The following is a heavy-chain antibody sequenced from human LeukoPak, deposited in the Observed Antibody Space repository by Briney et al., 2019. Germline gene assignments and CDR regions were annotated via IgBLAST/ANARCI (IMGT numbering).Heavy chain of an antibody. CDR3: ARDQPFGSY. CDR2: ISSSGSTI. CDR1: GFTFSSYT. Sequence: GGSLRLSCAASGFTFSSYTMNWVRQAPGKGLEWLSYISSSGSTIYYADSVKGRFTISRDNAKNSLYLQMNSLRVEDTAVYYCARDQPFGSYWGQGTLVTVSS. J-gene: IGHJ4*02. V-gene: IGHV3-48*01. D-gene: IGHD3-10*01.